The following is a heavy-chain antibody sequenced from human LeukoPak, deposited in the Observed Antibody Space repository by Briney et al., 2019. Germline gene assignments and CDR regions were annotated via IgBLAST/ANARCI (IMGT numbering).Heavy chain of an antibody. CDR2: ISSSSYI. Sequence: GGSLRLSCAASGFTFSSYSMNWVRQAPGKGLEWVSSISSSSYIYYADSVKGRFTISRDNAKNSLYLQMNSLRAEDTAVYYCARHAVGLMRTLYWFDPWGQGTLVTVSS. D-gene: IGHD3-16*01. CDR1: GFTFSSYS. CDR3: ARHAVGLMRTLYWFDP. J-gene: IGHJ5*02. V-gene: IGHV3-21*01.